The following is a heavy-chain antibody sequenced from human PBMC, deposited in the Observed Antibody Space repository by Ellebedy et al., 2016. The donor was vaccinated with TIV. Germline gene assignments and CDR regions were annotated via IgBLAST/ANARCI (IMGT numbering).Heavy chain of an antibody. CDR1: GGSISSSNW. V-gene: IGHV4-4*02. Sequence: MPSETLSLTCAVSGGSISSSNWWSWVRQPPGKGLEWIGEIYHSGSTNYNPSLKSRVTISVDKSKNQFSLKLSSVTAADTAVYYCARDGREDYGGYMDQFDFDYWGQGTLVTVSS. CDR3: ARDGREDYGGYMDQFDFDY. CDR2: IYHSGST. D-gene: IGHD4-23*01. J-gene: IGHJ4*02.